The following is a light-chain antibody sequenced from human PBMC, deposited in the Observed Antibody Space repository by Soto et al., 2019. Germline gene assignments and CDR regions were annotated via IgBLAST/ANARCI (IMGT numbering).Light chain of an antibody. V-gene: IGLV2-14*01. CDR3: SSYTSSSTRV. Sequence: QSALTQPASVSGSPGQSITISCTGTSSDVGGYNYVSWYQQHPSKAPKLMIYEVSNRPSGFSNRFSGSKSGNTASLTISGLQAEDEADYYCSSYTSSSTRVFGGGTKVTVL. J-gene: IGLJ3*02. CDR2: EVS. CDR1: SSDVGGYNY.